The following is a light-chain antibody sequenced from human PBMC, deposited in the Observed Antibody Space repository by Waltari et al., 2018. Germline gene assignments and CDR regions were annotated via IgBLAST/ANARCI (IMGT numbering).Light chain of an antibody. V-gene: IGLV1-40*01. J-gene: IGLJ3*02. CDR1: SSNLGAGYA. Sequence: QSVLPQPPSVSGAPGQRVPISCTGTSSNLGAGYAVHWYQQLPGTAPKLLLYVNTNRPSGVPDRISASKADTSASLAITGLQAEDEADYYCQSYDSSLTAWVFGGGTKLTVL. CDR2: VNT. CDR3: QSYDSSLTAWV.